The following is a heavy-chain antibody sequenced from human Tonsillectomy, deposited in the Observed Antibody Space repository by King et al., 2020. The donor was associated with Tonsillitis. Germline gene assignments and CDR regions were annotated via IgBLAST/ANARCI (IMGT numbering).Heavy chain of an antibody. Sequence: QLVQSGAAVKKPGESLRISCQGSGYSFSDYLITWVRQVPGKGLEWMGRIDPSDSYTNYSPSLQGHVTISADKSISTAYLQWSSLKASDTAIYYCATRTGFSGYDSFFEYWGQGTLVTVSS. V-gene: IGHV5-10-1*03. CDR2: IDPSDSYT. D-gene: IGHD5-12*01. CDR3: ATRTGFSGYDSFFEY. J-gene: IGHJ4*02. CDR1: GYSFSDYL.